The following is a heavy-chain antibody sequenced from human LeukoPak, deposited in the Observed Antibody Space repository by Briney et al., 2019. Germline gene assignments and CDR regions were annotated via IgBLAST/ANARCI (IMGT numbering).Heavy chain of an antibody. J-gene: IGHJ5*02. CDR1: GGTFSSYA. Sequence: ASVKVSCKASGGTFSSYAISWVRQAPGQGLEWMGGIIPIFGTANYAQKFQGRVTITADESTSTAYMELSSLRSEDTAVYYCAVLTYCDFWSGYPWFDPWGQGTLVTVSS. V-gene: IGHV1-69*01. D-gene: IGHD3-3*01. CDR3: AVLTYCDFWSGYPWFDP. CDR2: IIPIFGTA.